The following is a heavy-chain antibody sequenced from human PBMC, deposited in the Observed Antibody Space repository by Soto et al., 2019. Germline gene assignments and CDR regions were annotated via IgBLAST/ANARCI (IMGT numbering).Heavy chain of an antibody. CDR2: ISYDGSNK. CDR3: AKEVWSGTMDV. Sequence: QVQLVESGGGVVQPGRSLRLSCAASGFTFSSYGMHWVRQAPGKGLEWVAVISYDGSNKYYADSVKSRFTISRDYSKDSLYLQMNSLRAEDTAVYYCAKEVWSGTMDVWGQGTTVTVSS. V-gene: IGHV3-30*18. CDR1: GFTFSSYG. D-gene: IGHD3-3*01. J-gene: IGHJ6*02.